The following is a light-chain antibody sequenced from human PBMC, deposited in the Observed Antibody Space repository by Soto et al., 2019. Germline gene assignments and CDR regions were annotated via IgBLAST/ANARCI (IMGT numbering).Light chain of an antibody. CDR1: SSDVGAYNY. CDR3: SSYTSSSTLDYV. Sequence: QSALTQPASVSGSPGQSITISCTGTSSDVGAYNYVSWYQQHPGKAPKLMIYEVTNRPSGISNRFSGSKSGNTASLTISGLQAEDEVDYYCSSYTSSSTLDYVFGTGTKVTVL. J-gene: IGLJ1*01. CDR2: EVT. V-gene: IGLV2-14*01.